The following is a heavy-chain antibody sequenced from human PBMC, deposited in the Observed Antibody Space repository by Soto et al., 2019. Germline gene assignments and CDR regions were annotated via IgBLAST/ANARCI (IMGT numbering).Heavy chain of an antibody. CDR2: ISTTSYT. CDR3: ARGVYGYSYGYDWFDP. D-gene: IGHD5-18*01. J-gene: IGHJ5*02. V-gene: IGHV3-11*05. CDR1: GFTLSDYY. Sequence: PGRSLRLSCAASGFTLSDYYMSWIRQAPGKGLEWVSYISTTSYTNYADSAKGRFTISRDNAKNSLYLQMNSLRAEDTAVYYCARGVYGYSYGYDWFDPWGHGTLVTVSS.